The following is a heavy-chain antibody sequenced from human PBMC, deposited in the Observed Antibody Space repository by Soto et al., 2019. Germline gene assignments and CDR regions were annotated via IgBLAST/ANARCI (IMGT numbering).Heavy chain of an antibody. D-gene: IGHD6-19*01. J-gene: IGHJ4*02. V-gene: IGHV3-21*06. CDR2: ISSHGRDI. CDR3: ARGAALAGKLDL. Sequence: GGSLRLSCEASGFTFTSDSMTWVRQAPGKGLEWVSSISSHGRDIFYADSVKGRFTISRDNAKDSLHLQMNSLTGEDSAVYYCARGAALAGKLDLWGQGTLVTVPQ. CDR1: GFTFTSDS.